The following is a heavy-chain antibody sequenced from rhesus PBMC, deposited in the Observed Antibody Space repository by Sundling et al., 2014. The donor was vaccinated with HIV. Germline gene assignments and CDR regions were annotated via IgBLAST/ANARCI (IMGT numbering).Heavy chain of an antibody. J-gene: IGHJ4*01. CDR1: GGSFSGYF. V-gene: IGHV4-165*01. CDR3: ARAIYTKSPVFDY. CDR2: IGGSSGRT. Sequence: QVQLQESGPGLVKPSETLSLTCAVSGGSFSGYFWDWIRQPPGKGLEWIGHIGGSSGRTYYNPSLKSRVTISTDTSKNQFSLKLSSVTAADTAVYYCARAIYTKSPVFDYWGQGVLVTVSS. D-gene: IGHD2-39*02.